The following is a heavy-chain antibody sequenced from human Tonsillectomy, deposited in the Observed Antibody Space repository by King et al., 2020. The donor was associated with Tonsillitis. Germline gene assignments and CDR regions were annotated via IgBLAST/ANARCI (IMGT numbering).Heavy chain of an antibody. V-gene: IGHV3-48*03. D-gene: IGHD2-2*02. CDR3: AREPIYGDRFDA. Sequence: VQLVESGGGLVQPGGSLRLSCAASGFTFSSYEMNWVRQAPGKGLEWVSYISSSGNTIYYADSVKVRITISRDNAKNSLYLQMNSLRAEDTAVYYCAREPIYGDRFDAWGQGTLVTVSS. CDR2: ISSSGNTI. J-gene: IGHJ5*02. CDR1: GFTFSSYE.